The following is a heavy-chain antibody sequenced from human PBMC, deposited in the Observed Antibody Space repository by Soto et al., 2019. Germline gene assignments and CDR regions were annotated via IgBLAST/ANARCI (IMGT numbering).Heavy chain of an antibody. CDR2: INPNSGST. V-gene: IGHV1-2*02. CDR1: GYTFTGYY. CDR3: ARDGVSSPTYYYDSSGSQAWFDP. Sequence: ASVKVSCKASGYTFTGYYMHWVRQAPGQGLEWMGWINPNSGSTNYAQKFQGGVTMTRDTSISTAYMELSRLRSDDTAVYYCARDGVSSPTYYYDSSGSQAWFDPWGQGTLVTVSS. D-gene: IGHD3-22*01. J-gene: IGHJ5*02.